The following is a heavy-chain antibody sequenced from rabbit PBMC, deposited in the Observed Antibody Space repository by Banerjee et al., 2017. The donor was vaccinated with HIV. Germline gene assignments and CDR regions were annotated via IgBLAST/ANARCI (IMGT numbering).Heavy chain of an antibody. Sequence: QEQLEESGGDLVKPGASLTLTCTASGFSFSNKYVMCWVRQAPGKGLEWIGCINTSSGNTVYASWAKGRFTISKTSSTTVTLQMNSLTAADTATYFCAREGAGSSYYFDLWGQGTLVTVS. J-gene: IGHJ4*01. CDR3: AREGAGSSYYFDL. CDR1: GFSFSNKYV. D-gene: IGHD8-1*01. V-gene: IGHV1S45*01. CDR2: INTSSGNT.